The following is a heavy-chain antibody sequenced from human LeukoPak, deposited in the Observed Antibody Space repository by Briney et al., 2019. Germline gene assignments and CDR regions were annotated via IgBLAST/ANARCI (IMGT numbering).Heavy chain of an antibody. Sequence: TGGSLTPSCAVYGYALRREWMVSVRQPPGRGREWEATVKVEGRENNYVHSVRGRFTIYADRARNCMYQQTNSVTQEDLGLSFCAKNSGWLQLGDWGQGNRVTVSS. J-gene: IGHJ4*02. CDR3: AKNSGWLQLGD. V-gene: IGHV3-7*01. CDR1: GYALRREW. CDR2: VKVEGREN. D-gene: IGHD5-24*01.